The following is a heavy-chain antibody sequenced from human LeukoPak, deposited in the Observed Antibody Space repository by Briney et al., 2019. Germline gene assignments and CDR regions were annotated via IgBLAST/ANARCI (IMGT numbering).Heavy chain of an antibody. CDR1: GFTFDDYA. CDR2: ISWNSGSI. D-gene: IGHD6-19*01. CDR3: AKDMRVPGAVAPYYFDY. V-gene: IGHV3-9*01. Sequence: PGGSLRLSCAASGFTFDDYAMHWVRQAPGKGLEWVSGISWNSGSIGYADSVKGRFTISRDNAKNSLYLQMNSLRAEDTALYYCAKDMRVPGAVAPYYFDYWGQGTLVTVSS. J-gene: IGHJ4*02.